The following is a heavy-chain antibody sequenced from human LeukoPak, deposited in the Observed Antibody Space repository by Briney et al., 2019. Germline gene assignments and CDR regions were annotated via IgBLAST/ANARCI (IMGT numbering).Heavy chain of an antibody. D-gene: IGHD3-22*01. CDR3: TKSRSITTYYYDSSGYYLPPYFDY. Sequence: GGSLRLSCAASGFTFSSYAMSWVRQAPGKGLEWVSAISGSGGSTYYADSVKGRFTISRDNSKSTLYLQMNSLRAEDTAVYYCTKSRSITTYYYDSSGYYLPPYFDYWGQGTLVTVSS. CDR2: ISGSGGST. V-gene: IGHV3-23*01. J-gene: IGHJ4*02. CDR1: GFTFSSYA.